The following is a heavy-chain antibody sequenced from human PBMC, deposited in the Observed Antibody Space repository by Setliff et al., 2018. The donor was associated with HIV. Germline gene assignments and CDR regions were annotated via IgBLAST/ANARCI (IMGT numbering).Heavy chain of an antibody. J-gene: IGHJ4*01. CDR3: ARTRGYSYGTLAGFDY. CDR1: GASIRSQY. D-gene: IGHD5-18*01. Sequence: PSETLSLTCTVSGASIRSQYWSWIRKPPGKGLEWIGYISYSGSTNYNPSLESRVAMSVDTSKQQFSLEASSVTAADTAVYYCARTRGYSYGTLAGFDYWGRGSLVTV. V-gene: IGHV4-59*11. CDR2: ISYSGST.